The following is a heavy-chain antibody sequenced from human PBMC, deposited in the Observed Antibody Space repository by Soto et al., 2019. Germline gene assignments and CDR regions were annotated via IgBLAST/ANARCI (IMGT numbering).Heavy chain of an antibody. Sequence: QVQLVESGGGVVQPGRSLRLSCAASGFTFSSYAMHWVRQAPGKGLEWVAVISYDGSNKYYADSVKGRFTISRDNSKNTLYLQMNSLRAEDTAVYYCARALDTLHWYFDLWGRGTLVTVSS. CDR2: ISYDGSNK. D-gene: IGHD2-2*02. V-gene: IGHV3-30-3*01. J-gene: IGHJ2*01. CDR3: ARALDTLHWYFDL. CDR1: GFTFSSYA.